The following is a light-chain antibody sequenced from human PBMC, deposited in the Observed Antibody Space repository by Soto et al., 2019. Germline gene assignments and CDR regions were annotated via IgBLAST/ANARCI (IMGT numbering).Light chain of an antibody. CDR3: AAWDDSLSVYYV. V-gene: IGLV1-47*01. J-gene: IGLJ1*01. CDR2: RNN. CDR1: SSNIASNY. Sequence: QSVLTQPPSASGTPGQRVTISCSGSSSNIASNYVYWYQQLPGTAPKLLIYRNNQRPSGVPDRFSGSKSGTSASLAISGLRSEDEADYYCAAWDDSLSVYYVFGTGTKVTVL.